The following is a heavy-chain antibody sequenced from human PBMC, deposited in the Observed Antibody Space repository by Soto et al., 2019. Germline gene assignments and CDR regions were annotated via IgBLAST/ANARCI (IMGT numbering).Heavy chain of an antibody. Sequence: ASVKVSCKASGGTFSSYAISWVRQAPGQGLEWMGGIIPIFGTANYAQKFQGRVTITADESTSTAYMELSSLRSEDTAVYYCARAPGNYYGSGSYYNVYYYGMDVWGQGTTVTVSS. V-gene: IGHV1-69*13. D-gene: IGHD3-10*01. CDR2: IIPIFGTA. CDR1: GGTFSSYA. J-gene: IGHJ6*02. CDR3: ARAPGNYYGSGSYYNVYYYGMDV.